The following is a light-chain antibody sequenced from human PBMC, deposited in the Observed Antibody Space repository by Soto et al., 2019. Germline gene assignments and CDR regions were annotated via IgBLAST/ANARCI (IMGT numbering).Light chain of an antibody. CDR3: QQFNTYPLT. V-gene: IGKV1-13*02. Sequence: AIQLTQSPSSLSASVGDRVTITCRASQGISSALAWYLQKPGKAPKLLMYDASRLESGVPSRFSGSGSGTDFTLTISSLQPDDFPTYYCQQFNTYPLTFGGRTKLEIK. J-gene: IGKJ4*01. CDR1: QGISSA. CDR2: DAS.